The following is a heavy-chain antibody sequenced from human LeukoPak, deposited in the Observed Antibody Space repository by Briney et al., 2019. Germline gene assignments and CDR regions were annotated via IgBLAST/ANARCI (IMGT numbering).Heavy chain of an antibody. Sequence: GGSLRLSCVASGFTFSSYGMHWVRQAPGKGLEWVAVISYDGSNKYYADSVKGRFTISRDNSKNTLYLQMNSLRPEDTAVYYCAKDQGYSYGYVSYWGQGTLVTVSS. J-gene: IGHJ4*02. D-gene: IGHD5-18*01. CDR3: AKDQGYSYGYVSY. V-gene: IGHV3-30*18. CDR2: ISYDGSNK. CDR1: GFTFSSYG.